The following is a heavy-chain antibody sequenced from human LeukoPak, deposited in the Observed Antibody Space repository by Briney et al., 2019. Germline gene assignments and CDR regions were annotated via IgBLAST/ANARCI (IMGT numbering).Heavy chain of an antibody. CDR1: GFTFSDYY. Sequence: GGSLRLSCAASGFTFSDYYMSWIRQAPGKGLEWVSYISSSGSTIYYADSVKGRFTISRDNAKNSLYLRMNSLRAEDTAVYYCARDARVGASSDFDYWGQGTLVTVSS. CDR3: ARDARVGASSDFDY. D-gene: IGHD1-26*01. V-gene: IGHV3-11*04. CDR2: ISSSGSTI. J-gene: IGHJ4*02.